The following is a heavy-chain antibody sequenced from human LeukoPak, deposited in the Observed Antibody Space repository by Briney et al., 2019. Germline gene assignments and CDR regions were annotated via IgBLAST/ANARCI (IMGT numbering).Heavy chain of an antibody. V-gene: IGHV3-23*01. Sequence: LAGGSLRLSCAASGFTFSSSAMSWVRQAPGKGLEWVSAISNNGGYTYYADSVQGRFTISRDNSKSTLCLQMNSLRAGDTAVYYCAKQLGYCSDGSCYFPYWGQGTLVTVSS. CDR2: ISNNGGYT. CDR3: AKQLGYCSDGSCYFPY. J-gene: IGHJ4*02. D-gene: IGHD2-15*01. CDR1: GFTFSSSA.